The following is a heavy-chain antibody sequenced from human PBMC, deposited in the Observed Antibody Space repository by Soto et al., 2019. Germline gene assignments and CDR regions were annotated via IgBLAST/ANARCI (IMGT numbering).Heavy chain of an antibody. Sequence: PGGSLRLSCTASGFTFGDYAMSWVRQAPGKGLEWVGFIRSKAYGGTTEYAASVKGRFTISRDDSKSIAYLQMNSLETEDTAVYYCTSQDRSDYWGQGALVTVSS. V-gene: IGHV3-49*04. CDR3: TSQDRSDY. J-gene: IGHJ4*02. CDR2: IRSKAYGGTT. CDR1: GFTFGDYA. D-gene: IGHD2-15*01.